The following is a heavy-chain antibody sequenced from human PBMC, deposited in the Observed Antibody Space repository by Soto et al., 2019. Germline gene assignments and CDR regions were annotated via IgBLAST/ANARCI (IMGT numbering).Heavy chain of an antibody. D-gene: IGHD2-15*01. J-gene: IGHJ6*03. Sequence: QVQLVQSGAEVKKPGSSVKISCTASGVTFNNYTFTWVRRAPGQGLEGMGRVIPRLDASNYADKFQDRVTITADRATSTAYMELSGLKSEGSAIYYCASGKSQMTQDRMGFYYYMEVWGKGTTVTVSS. CDR1: GVTFNNYT. V-gene: IGHV1-69*08. CDR2: VIPRLDAS. CDR3: ASGKSQMTQDRMGFYYYMEV.